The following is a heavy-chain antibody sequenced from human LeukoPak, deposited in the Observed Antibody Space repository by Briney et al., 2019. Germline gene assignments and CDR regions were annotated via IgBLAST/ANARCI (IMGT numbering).Heavy chain of an antibody. CDR1: GFTFSSYW. CDR3: ARNSSTRFGGYDFWSGDFDY. CDR2: IKQDGSEK. V-gene: IGHV3-7*01. D-gene: IGHD3-3*01. J-gene: IGHJ4*02. Sequence: GGSLRLSCAASGFTFSSYWMSWVRQAPGKGLEWVANIKQDGSEKYYVDSVKGRFTISRDNAKNSLYLQMNSLRAEDTAVYYCARNSSTRFGGYDFWSGDFDYWGQGTLVTVSS.